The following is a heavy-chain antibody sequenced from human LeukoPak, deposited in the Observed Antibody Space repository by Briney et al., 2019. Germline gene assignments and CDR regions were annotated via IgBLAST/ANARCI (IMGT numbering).Heavy chain of an antibody. J-gene: IGHJ4*02. CDR2: IIPIFGTA. CDR3: ARAFWSGFTDYYFDY. CDR1: GYTFTSYY. D-gene: IGHD3-3*01. Sequence: GASVKVSCKASGYTFTSYYMHWVRQAPGQGLEWMGGIIPIFGTANYAQEFQGRVTITADESTSTAYMELSSLRSEDTAVYYCARAFWSGFTDYYFDYWGQGTLVTVSS. V-gene: IGHV1-69*13.